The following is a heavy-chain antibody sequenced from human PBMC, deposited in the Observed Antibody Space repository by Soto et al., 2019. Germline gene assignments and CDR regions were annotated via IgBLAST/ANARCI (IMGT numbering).Heavy chain of an antibody. D-gene: IGHD2-8*01. Sequence: SETLSLTCTVSSGSIINNYWSWIRQPPGKGLEWIGYIYYSGSTNYNPSLKSRVTISVDTSKNQFSLKLSSVTAADTAVYYCARDIMGTNYYYYGMDVWGQGTTVTVSS. CDR2: IYYSGST. CDR1: SGSIINNY. J-gene: IGHJ6*02. CDR3: ARDIMGTNYYYYGMDV. V-gene: IGHV4-59*01.